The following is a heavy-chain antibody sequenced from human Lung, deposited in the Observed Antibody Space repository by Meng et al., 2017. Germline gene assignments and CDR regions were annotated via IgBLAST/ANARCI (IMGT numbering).Heavy chain of an antibody. Sequence: VQLQGSGPGLVKPSQTLSLTCIVSGGSISSSNYYWSWIRQPPGKGLEWSGHIYNSGSTYYNPSLKSRITISVDTSKNQFSLKLSSVTAADTAVYYCARGQKGYFDLWGRGTLVTVSS. V-gene: IGHV4-30-4*01. CDR3: ARGQKGYFDL. J-gene: IGHJ2*01. CDR2: IYNSGST. CDR1: GGSISSSNYY.